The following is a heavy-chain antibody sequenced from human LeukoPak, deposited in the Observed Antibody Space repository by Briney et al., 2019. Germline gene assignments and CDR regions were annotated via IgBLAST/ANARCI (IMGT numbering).Heavy chain of an antibody. J-gene: IGHJ4*02. Sequence: SETLSLTCAVYGGSFSGYYWSWLRQPPGKGLEWLGEINHSGSTNYNPSLKSRVTISVDTSKNQFSLKLSSVTAADTAVYYCARGVYYYDSSGYSRTGYYFDYWGQGTLVTVSS. V-gene: IGHV4-34*01. CDR2: INHSGST. CDR1: GGSFSGYY. D-gene: IGHD3-22*01. CDR3: ARGVYYYDSSGYSRTGYYFDY.